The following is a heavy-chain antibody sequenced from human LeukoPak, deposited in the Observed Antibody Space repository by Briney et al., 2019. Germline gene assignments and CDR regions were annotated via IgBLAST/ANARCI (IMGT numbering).Heavy chain of an antibody. CDR2: IHYSGST. CDR1: GGSITTSSYY. Sequence: SETLSLTCTVSGGSITTSSYYWGWIRQPPGKGLEWIGSIHYSGSTYYNPSLKSRVTMSVDTSKNQFSLKLNSVTAADTAVYYCARQNLGYSYGSVAFDIWGQGTMVTVSS. CDR3: ARQNLGYSYGSVAFDI. J-gene: IGHJ3*02. D-gene: IGHD5-18*01. V-gene: IGHV4-39*07.